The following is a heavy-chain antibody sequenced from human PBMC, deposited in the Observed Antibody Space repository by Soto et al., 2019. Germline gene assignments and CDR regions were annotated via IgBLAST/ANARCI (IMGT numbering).Heavy chain of an antibody. CDR2: ISGSGGST. J-gene: IGHJ5*02. V-gene: IGHV3-23*01. Sequence: EVQLLESGGGLVQPGGSLRLSCAASGFTFSSYAMSWVRQAPGKGLEWVSAISGSGGSTHYTDTVKGRFTISRDNSKSTLYLQVNSLRAEDTAVYYCARDRLPYDCDGAWGQGTLVTVSS. D-gene: IGHD3-3*01. CDR1: GFTFSSYA. CDR3: ARDRLPYDCDGA.